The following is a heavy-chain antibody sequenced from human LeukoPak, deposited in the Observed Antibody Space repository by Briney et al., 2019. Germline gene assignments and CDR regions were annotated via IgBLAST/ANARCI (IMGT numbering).Heavy chain of an antibody. Sequence: PSETLSLTCTVSGGSISSGGYYWSWIRQHPGKGLEWIGYIYYSGSTYYNPSLKSRVTISVDTSKNQFSLKLSSVTAADTAVYYCARCTGLTTVTTSWAFRVNRDNWFDPWGQGTLVTVSS. CDR3: ARCTGLTTVTTSWAFRVNRDNWFDP. D-gene: IGHD4-17*01. V-gene: IGHV4-31*03. J-gene: IGHJ5*02. CDR2: IYYSGST. CDR1: GGSISSGGYY.